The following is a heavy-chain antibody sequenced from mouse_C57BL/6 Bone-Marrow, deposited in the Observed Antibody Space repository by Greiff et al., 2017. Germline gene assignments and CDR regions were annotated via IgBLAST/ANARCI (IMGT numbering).Heavy chain of an antibody. CDR2: INPSNGGT. CDR3: ARLLLRLYAMDY. J-gene: IGHJ4*01. V-gene: IGHV1-53*01. D-gene: IGHD1-1*01. Sequence: VQLQQPGTELVKPGASVKLSCKASGYTFTSYWMHWVKQRPGQGLEWIGNINPSNGGTNYNEKFKSKATLTADKSSSTAYMQLSSLTSEDSAVYFCARLLLRLYAMDYWGQGTSVTVSS. CDR1: GYTFTSYW.